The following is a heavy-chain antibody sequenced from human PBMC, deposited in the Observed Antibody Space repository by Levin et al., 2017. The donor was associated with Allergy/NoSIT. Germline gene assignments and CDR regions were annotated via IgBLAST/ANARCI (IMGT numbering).Heavy chain of an antibody. CDR1: GASISSYY. CDR3: AGHAQQQWLVGFECDY. V-gene: IGHV4-59*08. Sequence: SETLSLTCTVSGASISSYYWSWIRQPPGKGLEWIGYIYYSGSTDYNPSLKSRVSITSDTSKNQFSLNLTSGSAADTAVYDSAGHAQQQWLVGFECDYWGQGTLVTVSS. J-gene: IGHJ4*02. D-gene: IGHD6-19*01. CDR2: IYYSGST.